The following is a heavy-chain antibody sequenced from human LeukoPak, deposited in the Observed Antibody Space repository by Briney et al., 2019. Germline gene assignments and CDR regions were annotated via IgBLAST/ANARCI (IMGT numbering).Heavy chain of an antibody. CDR3: ARSPGGVVVNYYGMDV. Sequence: GESLKISCKGSGYSFTNYWIGWVRPMPGKGLEWMGIIYPGDSDTKYWPSFQGQVTISADKSITTAYLQWSSLKASDTAMYYCARSPGGVVVNYYGMDVWGQGTTVTVSS. V-gene: IGHV5-51*01. D-gene: IGHD3-22*01. CDR1: GYSFTNYW. J-gene: IGHJ6*02. CDR2: IYPGDSDT.